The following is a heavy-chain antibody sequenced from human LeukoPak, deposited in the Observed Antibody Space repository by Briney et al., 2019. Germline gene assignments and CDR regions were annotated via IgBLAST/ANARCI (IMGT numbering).Heavy chain of an antibody. CDR1: GYTLTSYG. CDR3: ARSGGNFWSGYLDV. CDR2: ISAYNDNT. D-gene: IGHD3-3*01. J-gene: IGHJ6*04. V-gene: IGHV1-18*01. Sequence: ASDTVSCKASGYTLTSYGISLVRQAPAPGLEWTGWISAYNDNTTYAQKLEGRVTMTTDTSTSTAYMEVRSLRSDDTAVYCGARSGGNFWSGYLDVWGKGTTVTVSS.